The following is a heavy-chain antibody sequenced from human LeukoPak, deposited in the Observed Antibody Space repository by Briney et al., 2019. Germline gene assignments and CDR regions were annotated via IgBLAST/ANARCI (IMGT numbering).Heavy chain of an antibody. J-gene: IGHJ4*02. D-gene: IGHD3-22*01. V-gene: IGHV5-10-1*01. Sequence: GESLKISCKGSGYSFTSYWISWVRQMPGKGLEWMGRIDPSDSYTSYSPSFQGHVTISADKSISTAYLQWSSLKASDTAMYYCARQDYYDSSGYTRPIDYWGQGTLVTVSS. CDR2: IDPSDSYT. CDR3: ARQDYYDSSGYTRPIDY. CDR1: GYSFTSYW.